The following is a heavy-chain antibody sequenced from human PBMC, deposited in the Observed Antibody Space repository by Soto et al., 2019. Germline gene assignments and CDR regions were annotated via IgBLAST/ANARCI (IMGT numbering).Heavy chain of an antibody. CDR3: AIDKGGDYDS. CDR2: RNTNRGNP. V-gene: IGHV1-8*01. D-gene: IGHD3-16*01. Sequence: ASVTVSCKASGYTFTSYDLNWERQATGRGVEWMGWRNTNRGNPGHAQKFQGRVTMTRNTSISKAYMELGSLRSEDTAVYYCAIDKGGDYDSWGQGTLVTVSS. CDR1: GYTFTSYD. J-gene: IGHJ5*01.